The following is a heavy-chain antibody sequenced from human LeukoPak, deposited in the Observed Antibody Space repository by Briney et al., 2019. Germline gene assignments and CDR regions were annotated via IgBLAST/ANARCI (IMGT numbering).Heavy chain of an antibody. CDR1: GGSISSSSYY. J-gene: IGHJ4*02. Sequence: PSETLSLTCTVSGGSISSSSYYWGWIRQPPGKGLEWIGSIYYSGSTYYNPPLKSRVTISVDTSKNQFSLKLSSVTAADTAVYYCASTYYDFWSGYLPHSLDYWGQGTLVTVSS. CDR3: ASTYYDFWSGYLPHSLDY. V-gene: IGHV4-39*07. CDR2: IYYSGST. D-gene: IGHD3-3*01.